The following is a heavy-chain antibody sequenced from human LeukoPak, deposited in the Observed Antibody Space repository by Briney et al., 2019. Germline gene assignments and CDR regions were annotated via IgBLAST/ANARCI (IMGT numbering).Heavy chain of an antibody. J-gene: IGHJ4*02. CDR2: IIPILGIA. V-gene: IGHV1-69*04. Sequence: ASVKVSCKASGGTFSSYAISWVRQAPGQGLEWMGRIIPILGIANYAQKFQGRVTITADKSTSTAYMELSSLRSEDTAVYYCARDQDYYDSSGYHYWGQGTLVTVSS. CDR1: GGTFSSYA. CDR3: ARDQDYYDSSGYHY. D-gene: IGHD3-22*01.